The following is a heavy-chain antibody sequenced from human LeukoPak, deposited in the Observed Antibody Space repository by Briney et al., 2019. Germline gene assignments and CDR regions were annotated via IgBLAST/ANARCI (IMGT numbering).Heavy chain of an antibody. CDR3: SRDFDNPENSCPSTSCIDV. V-gene: IGHV1-18*01. CDR2: ISTSSVNT. Sequence: ASVKVSCKASGYNFVNFGISWVRQAPGQGLEWMGWISTSSVNTNYAQRFQGRLTMTTDTSTSTAYMELRSLRSDDTAVYYCSRDFDNPENSCPSTSCIDVWGQGTTVTVSS. J-gene: IGHJ6*02. CDR1: GYNFVNFG. D-gene: IGHD2-2*01.